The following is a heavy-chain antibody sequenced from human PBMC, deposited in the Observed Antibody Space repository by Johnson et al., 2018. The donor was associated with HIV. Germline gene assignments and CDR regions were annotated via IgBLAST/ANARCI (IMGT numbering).Heavy chain of an antibody. J-gene: IGHJ3*02. D-gene: IGHD6-13*01. CDR2: ISGSGGST. V-gene: IGHV3-23*04. CDR3: ARGKGAAVGLDAFDI. Sequence: VQLVESGGGLVQPGGSLRLSCAASGFTVSSNYMSWVRQAPGKGLEWVSVISGSGGSTYYADSVKGRFTISRGNSKNTLYLQMNSLRAEDTALYFCARGKGAAVGLDAFDIWGQGTMVTVSS. CDR1: GFTVSSNY.